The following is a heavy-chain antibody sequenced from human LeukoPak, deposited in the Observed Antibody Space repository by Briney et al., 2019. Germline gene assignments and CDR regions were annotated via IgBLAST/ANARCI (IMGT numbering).Heavy chain of an antibody. CDR2: ISSSSSYI. Sequence: PGGSLRLSCAASGFTFSSYSMNWVRQAPGKGLEWVSSISSSSSYIYYADSVKGRFTISRDNAKNSLYLQMNSLRAEDTAVYYCARDRHYYDSSGLSLDYWGQGTLVTVSS. CDR3: ARDRHYYDSSGLSLDY. V-gene: IGHV3-21*01. CDR1: GFTFSSYS. J-gene: IGHJ4*02. D-gene: IGHD3-22*01.